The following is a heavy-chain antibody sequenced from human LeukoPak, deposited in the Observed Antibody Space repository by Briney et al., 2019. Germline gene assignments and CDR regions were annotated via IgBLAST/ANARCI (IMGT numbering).Heavy chain of an antibody. CDR2: IIPILGIA. V-gene: IGHV1-69*04. CDR1: GGTFSSYA. D-gene: IGHD4/OR15-4a*01. Sequence: ASVKVSCKASGGTFSSYASSWLRQAPGQGLERVGRIIPILGIANYAQTFQGRVTITADKSTSTAYMELSSMRSEDTAVYYCARETAPGASYWGQGTLVTVSS. J-gene: IGHJ4*02. CDR3: ARETAPGASY.